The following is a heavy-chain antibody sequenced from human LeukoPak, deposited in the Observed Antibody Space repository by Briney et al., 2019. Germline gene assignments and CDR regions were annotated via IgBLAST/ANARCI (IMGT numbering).Heavy chain of an antibody. CDR3: ARGGWDMIVLDFDY. D-gene: IGHD3-22*01. J-gene: IGHJ4*02. CDR2: IKQDGSEK. CDR1: GFTFGSYW. Sequence: GGSLRLSCAASGFTFGSYWMSWVRQAPGKGLEWVANIKQDGSEKYYVDSVKGRFTISRDNAKNSLYLQMNSLRAEDTAVYYCARGGWDMIVLDFDYWGQGTLVTVSS. V-gene: IGHV3-7*03.